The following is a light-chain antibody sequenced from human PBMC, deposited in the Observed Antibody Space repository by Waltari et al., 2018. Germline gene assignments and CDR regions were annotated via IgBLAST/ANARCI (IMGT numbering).Light chain of an antibody. CDR3: SSYSSRDTLV. Sequence: QSALTQPASVSGSPGQSITISCSGTSSDIGGFEYVAWYQQHPDKIPRLVIYDVNERPSWFSNRFSASKSGNTASLTISGLQAEDEADYYCSSYSSRDTLVFGGGTKVSVL. V-gene: IGLV2-14*03. CDR2: DVN. CDR1: SSDIGGFEY. J-gene: IGLJ1*01.